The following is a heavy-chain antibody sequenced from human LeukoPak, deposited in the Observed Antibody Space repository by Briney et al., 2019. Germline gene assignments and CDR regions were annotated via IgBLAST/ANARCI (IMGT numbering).Heavy chain of an antibody. J-gene: IGHJ4*02. V-gene: IGHV3-74*01. CDR3: AIEIVDGFDY. Sequence: AGGSLRLSCAASGFTFSSYAMSWVRQAPGKGLEWVSRINSDGSSTSYADSVKGRFTISRDNAKNTLYLQMNSLRAEDTAVYYCAIEIVDGFDYWGQGTLVTVSS. CDR1: GFTFSSYA. CDR2: INSDGSST. D-gene: IGHD3-16*02.